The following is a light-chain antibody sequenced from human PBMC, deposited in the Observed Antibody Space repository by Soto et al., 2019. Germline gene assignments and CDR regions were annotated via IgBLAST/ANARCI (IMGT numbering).Light chain of an antibody. J-gene: IGLJ1*01. V-gene: IGLV2-14*03. CDR2: NVS. CDR1: SRDFNYYNS. CDR3: TSYTSSSTYV. Sequence: QSVLTQPASVSGSPGQSITISCSGTSRDFNYYNSVSWYQHHPGKAPKLMIYNVSNRPSGVSSRFSGSKSGNTASLTISGLQAEDEADYYCTSYTSSSTYVFGTGTKVTVL.